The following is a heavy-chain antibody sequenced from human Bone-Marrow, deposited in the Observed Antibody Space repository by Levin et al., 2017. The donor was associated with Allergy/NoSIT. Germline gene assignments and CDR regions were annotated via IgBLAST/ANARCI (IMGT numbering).Heavy chain of an antibody. Sequence: SQTLSLTCTVSGGSISGYYWSWVRQPPGKGPEWVGHIFYSGSTNYNPSLKSRVTISINTSKNQFSLNLTSVTAADTAFYYCARSVAGEFDYWGQGTLVTVSS. CDR3: ARSVAGEFDY. CDR1: GGSISGYY. J-gene: IGHJ4*02. D-gene: IGHD3-10*01. V-gene: IGHV4-59*01. CDR2: IFYSGST.